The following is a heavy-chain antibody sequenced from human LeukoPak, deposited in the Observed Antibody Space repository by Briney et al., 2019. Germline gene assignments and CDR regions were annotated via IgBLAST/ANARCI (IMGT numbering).Heavy chain of an antibody. J-gene: IGHJ5*02. D-gene: IGHD3-3*01. CDR3: ARVYDFWSGYLVDP. CDR1: GGSISSGDYY. Sequence: PSQTLSLTCTVSGGSISSGDYYWSWIRQPPGKGLEWIGYIYHSGSTYYNPSLKSRVTISVDTSKNQFSLKLSSVTAADTAVYYCARVYDFWSGYLVDPWGQGTLVTVSS. CDR2: IYHSGST. V-gene: IGHV4-30-4*08.